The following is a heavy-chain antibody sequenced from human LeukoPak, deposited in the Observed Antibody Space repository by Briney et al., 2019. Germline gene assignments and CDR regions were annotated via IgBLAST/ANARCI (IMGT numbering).Heavy chain of an antibody. CDR1: GGSISSYY. CDR3: ARSVGGSSWYEFDY. V-gene: IGHV4-59*01. D-gene: IGHD6-13*01. CDR2: IYYSGST. Sequence: SGTLSLTCTVCGGSISSYYWSWIRQPPGKGLVGIGYIYYSGSTNYNPSLKSRVTISVDTSKNQFSLKLSSVTAADTAVYYCARSVGGSSWYEFDYWGQGTLVTVSS. J-gene: IGHJ4*02.